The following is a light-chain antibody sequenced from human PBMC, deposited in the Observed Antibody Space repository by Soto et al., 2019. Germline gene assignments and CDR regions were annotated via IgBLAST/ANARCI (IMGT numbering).Light chain of an antibody. CDR2: GIS. J-gene: IGKJ1*01. CDR3: EQYGSSPRT. CDR1: QSVSSNY. V-gene: IGKV3-20*01. Sequence: EIVLTQSPGTLSLSPGERPTLSCRASQSVSSNYFAWYQQRPGQAPRLLIYGISSRATGIPDRFSGSGSGTDFTLTISRLEPEDFAVYYCEQYGSSPRTFGQGTKVDIK.